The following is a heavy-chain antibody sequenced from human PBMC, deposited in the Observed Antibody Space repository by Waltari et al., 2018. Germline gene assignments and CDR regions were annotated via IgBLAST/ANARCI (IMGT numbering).Heavy chain of an antibody. D-gene: IGHD1-1*01. J-gene: IGHJ5*02. CDR1: GFTFDIYA. V-gene: IGHV3-23*01. Sequence: EVQLLESGGGSAQPGESLRLSCAASGFTFDIYAMSWVRQAPGKWLGWVASLSGSGGDTYYADSVKGRFTVSRDNSKNKVYLQMNNLRAEDTAVYYCTKDLTTAPGNVNWFHPWGQGTLVTVSS. CDR3: TKDLTTAPGNVNWFHP. CDR2: LSGSGGDT.